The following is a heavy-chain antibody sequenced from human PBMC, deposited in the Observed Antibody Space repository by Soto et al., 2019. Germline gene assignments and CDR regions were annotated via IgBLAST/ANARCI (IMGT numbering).Heavy chain of an antibody. Sequence: PWGTLSLTCAAFGASLGDHYWAWLRQSPDKGLGWIGEVHPRGSTGYNPSLTSRLTLSLDTSKNQFSLKVASVTAADTAVYFCARGKPSGYRFGPRNFFYYGLDVWGPGTTVT. CDR2: VHPRGST. V-gene: IGHV4-34*01. D-gene: IGHD5-18*01. CDR1: GASLGDHY. J-gene: IGHJ6*02. CDR3: ARGKPSGYRFGPRNFFYYGLDV.